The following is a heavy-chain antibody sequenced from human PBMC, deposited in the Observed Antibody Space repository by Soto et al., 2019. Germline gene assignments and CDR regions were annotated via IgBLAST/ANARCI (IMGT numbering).Heavy chain of an antibody. CDR3: ARRGYYYDSSGYPSVWY. J-gene: IGHJ4*02. D-gene: IGHD3-22*01. Sequence: QLQLQESGPGLVKPSETLSLTCTVSGGSISSSSYYWGWIRQPPGKGLEWIGSIYYSGSNYYNPSFKSPVTISVDTSKNQFPLKLSSVTAADTAVYYCARRGYYYDSSGYPSVWYWGQGTLVTVSS. V-gene: IGHV4-39*01. CDR1: GGSISSSSYY. CDR2: IYYSGSN.